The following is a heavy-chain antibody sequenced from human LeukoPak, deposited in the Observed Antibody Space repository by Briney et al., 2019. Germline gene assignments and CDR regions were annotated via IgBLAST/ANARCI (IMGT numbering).Heavy chain of an antibody. CDR3: ARDPGEQWLGALYYFDY. D-gene: IGHD6-19*01. CDR2: ITRDSIYT. J-gene: IGHJ4*02. Sequence: GGSLRLSCAASGFTFSNYNMNWVRQTPGKGLEWVSSITRDSIYTFYADSVKGRFTISRDNAKNSLYLQMNSLRAEDTAVYYCARDPGEQWLGALYYFDYWGQGTLVTVSS. CDR1: GFTFSNYN. V-gene: IGHV3-21*01.